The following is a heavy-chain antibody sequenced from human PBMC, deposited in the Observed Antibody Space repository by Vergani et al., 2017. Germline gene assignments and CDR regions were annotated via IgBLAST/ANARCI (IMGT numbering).Heavy chain of an antibody. Sequence: QVQLVQSGAEVKKPGASVKVSCKASGYTFTSYAMHWVRQAPGQRLEWMGWINAGNGNTKYSQKFQGRVTITRDTSASTAYMELSSLRSEDTAVYYCARNGGGTATSLDYWGQGTLVTVSS. CDR3: ARNGGGTATSLDY. CDR2: INAGNGNT. D-gene: IGHD5-18*01. J-gene: IGHJ4*02. V-gene: IGHV1-3*01. CDR1: GYTFTSYA.